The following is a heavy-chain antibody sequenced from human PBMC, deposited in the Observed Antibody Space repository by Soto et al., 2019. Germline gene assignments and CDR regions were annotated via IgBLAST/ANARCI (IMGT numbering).Heavy chain of an antibody. Sequence: SETLSLTCAVYGGSFSGYYWSWIRQPPGKGLEWIGEINHSGSTNYNPSLKSRVTISVDTSKNQFSLKLSSVTAADTAVYYCARGEIGYSSGCDYWGQGTLVTVSS. CDR2: INHSGST. V-gene: IGHV4-34*01. CDR1: GGSFSGYY. D-gene: IGHD6-19*01. J-gene: IGHJ4*02. CDR3: ARGEIGYSSGCDY.